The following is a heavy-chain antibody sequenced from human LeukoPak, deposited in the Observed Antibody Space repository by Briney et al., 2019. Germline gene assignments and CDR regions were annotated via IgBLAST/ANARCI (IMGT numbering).Heavy chain of an antibody. CDR1: GFTSSGHW. CDR2: INQGGSDK. J-gene: IGHJ4*02. Sequence: PGGSLRLSCAASGFTSSGHWMSWVRQAPGKGLEWVANINQGGSDKYYVDSVEGRFTISRDNANNLLYLQMNSLRGEDTAVYYCTRDRSRAEDDWGQGTLVTVSS. CDR3: TRDRSRAEDD. D-gene: IGHD1-14*01. V-gene: IGHV3-7*01.